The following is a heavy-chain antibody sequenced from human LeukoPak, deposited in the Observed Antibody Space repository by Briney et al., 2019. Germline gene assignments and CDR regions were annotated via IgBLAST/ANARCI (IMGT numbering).Heavy chain of an antibody. V-gene: IGHV3-21*01. CDR2: ISRSSSYI. Sequence: GGSLRLSCAASGFTFSSYSMNWVRQAPGKGLEWVSSISRSSSYIDYADSVKGRFTISRDNAKNSLYLQMNSLRAEDTAVYYCASYPPRYCSCGSCPTGGWGQGTLVTVSS. J-gene: IGHJ4*02. D-gene: IGHD2-15*01. CDR3: ASYPPRYCSCGSCPTGG. CDR1: GFTFSSYS.